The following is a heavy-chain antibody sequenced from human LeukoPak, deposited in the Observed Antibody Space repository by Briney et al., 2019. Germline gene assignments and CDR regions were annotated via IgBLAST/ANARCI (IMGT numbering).Heavy chain of an antibody. CDR2: ISHSGST. V-gene: IGHV4-34*01. CDR1: GLSVSDYY. CDR3: ARVKEGTAMVDY. J-gene: IGHJ4*02. Sequence: AETLSLTCAIYGLSVSDYYWSWIRQPPGKGPEWIGEISHSGSTNYNPSLKSRVTISVDASKNHFSLKLSSVTAADTAVYYCARVKEGTAMVDYWGPGTLVTVSS. D-gene: IGHD5-18*01.